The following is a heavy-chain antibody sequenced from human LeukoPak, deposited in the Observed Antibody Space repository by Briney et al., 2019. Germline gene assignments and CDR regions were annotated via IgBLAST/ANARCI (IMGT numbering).Heavy chain of an antibody. CDR3: ARRKKSKYCSSTSCYGWFDP. J-gene: IGHJ5*02. CDR1: GGSFSGYY. V-gene: IGHV4-34*01. Sequence: KPSETLSLTCAVYGGSFSGYYWSWIRQPPGKGLEWIGEINHSGSTNYNPSLKSRVTISVDTSKNQFSLKLSSVTAADTAGYYCARRKKSKYCSSTSCYGWFDPWGQGTLVTVSS. CDR2: INHSGST. D-gene: IGHD2-2*01.